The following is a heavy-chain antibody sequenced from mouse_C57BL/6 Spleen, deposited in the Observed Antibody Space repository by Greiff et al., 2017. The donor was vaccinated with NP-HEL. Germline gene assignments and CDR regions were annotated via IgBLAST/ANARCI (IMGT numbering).Heavy chain of an antibody. CDR1: GFTFTDYY. V-gene: IGHV7-3*01. D-gene: IGHD2-4*01. J-gene: IGHJ3*01. CDR3: ARYEDYESFAY. CDR2: IRNKANGYTT. Sequence: EVQRVESGGGLVQPGGSLSLSCAASGFTFTDYYMSWVRQPPGKALEWLGFIRNKANGYTTEYSASVKGRFTISRDNSQSILYLQMNALRAEDSATYYCARYEDYESFAYWGQGTLVTVSA.